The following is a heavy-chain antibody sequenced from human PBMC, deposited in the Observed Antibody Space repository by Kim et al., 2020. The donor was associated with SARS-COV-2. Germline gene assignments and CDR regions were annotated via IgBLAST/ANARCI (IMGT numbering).Heavy chain of an antibody. CDR1: GYSITTVSYY. V-gene: IGHV4-39*01. CDR3: ARAWLGELFPGCFDP. D-gene: IGHD3-10*01. Sequence: SETLSLTCSVSGYSITTVSYYWGWIRQSPGKGLEWIGSIYHTGSTYYNPSLKSRVTLSVDTSNNQFFLHINSVTAADTAVYYCARAWLGELFPGCFDPWG. CDR2: IYHTGST. J-gene: IGHJ5*02.